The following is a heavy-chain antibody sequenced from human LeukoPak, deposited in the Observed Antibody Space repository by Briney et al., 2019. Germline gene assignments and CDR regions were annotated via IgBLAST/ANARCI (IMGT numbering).Heavy chain of an antibody. V-gene: IGHV4-59*12. CDR3: ARGKVATMIVVLPPTNWFDP. J-gene: IGHJ5*02. D-gene: IGHD3-22*01. CDR2: IYYSGST. Sequence: PSETLSLTCTVSGGSISSYYWSWLRQPPGKGLEWIGYIYYSGSTNYNPPLKSRVTISVDTSKNQFSLKLSSVTAADTAVYYCARGKVATMIVVLPPTNWFDPWGQGTLVTVSS. CDR1: GGSISSYY.